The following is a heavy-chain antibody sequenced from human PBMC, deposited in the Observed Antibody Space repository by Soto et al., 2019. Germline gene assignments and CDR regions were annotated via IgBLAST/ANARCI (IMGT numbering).Heavy chain of an antibody. D-gene: IGHD6-13*01. CDR3: GRGPSPRAPAGGTPYYYAMDV. CDR2: MNPINGAT. CDR1: GYDFTAYD. J-gene: IGHJ6*02. Sequence: GASVEVSCKASGYDFTAYDINWVRQASGQGLEWMGWMNPINGATGSARRFQGRVSMTRNTATGTAYLELTSLRSDDSAVYYCGRGPSPRAPAGGTPYYYAMDVWGQGTTVTVS. V-gene: IGHV1-8*02.